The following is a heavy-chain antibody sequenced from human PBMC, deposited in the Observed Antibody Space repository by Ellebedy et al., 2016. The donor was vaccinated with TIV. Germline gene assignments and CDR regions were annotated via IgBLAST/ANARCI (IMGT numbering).Heavy chain of an antibody. CDR3: ATSAAIDAFDI. CDR1: GGSVIRSGYY. D-gene: IGHD6-25*01. Sequence: SETLSLTXSVSGGSVIRSGYYCTWIRQPPGKGLEWIGCLYYSGSTWYNPSLKSRVTISVDTSKNQFSLRLRSVTAADTTVYYCATSAAIDAFDIWGQGTMVSVSS. J-gene: IGHJ3*02. CDR2: LYYSGST. V-gene: IGHV4-39*01.